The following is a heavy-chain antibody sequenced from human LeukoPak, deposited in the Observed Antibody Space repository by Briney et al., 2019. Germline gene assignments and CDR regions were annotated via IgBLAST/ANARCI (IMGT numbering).Heavy chain of an antibody. CDR2: ITSSSTYI. D-gene: IGHD3-22*01. V-gene: IGHV3-21*01. CDR1: GFTFSNYN. Sequence: PGGSLRLSCAASGFTFSNYNMNWVRQAPGKGLEWVASITSSSTYIYYADSVKGRFTISRDNAKNSLYLQMNSLRAEDTAVYYCARAARNYYDSSGIFDYWGQGTLVTVSS. CDR3: ARAARNYYDSSGIFDY. J-gene: IGHJ4*02.